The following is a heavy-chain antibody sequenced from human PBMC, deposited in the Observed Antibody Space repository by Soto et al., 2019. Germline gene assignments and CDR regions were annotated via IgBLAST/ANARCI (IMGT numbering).Heavy chain of an antibody. CDR2: ITWNSDNM. D-gene: IGHD5-18*01. V-gene: IGHV3-9*01. J-gene: IGHJ4*02. CDR1: GFIFDDYA. CDR3: ARTKGGFSYVLDY. Sequence: SLRLSCVASGFIFDDYAMHWVRQAPGKGLEWVSRITWNSDNMGYADSVKGRFTISRDNAKNSLYLQMNSLRAEDTAFYYCARTKGGFSYVLDYWGPGTLVTVSS.